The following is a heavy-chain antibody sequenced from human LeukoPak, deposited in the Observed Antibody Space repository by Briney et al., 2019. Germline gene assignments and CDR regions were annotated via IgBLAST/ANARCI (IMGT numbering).Heavy chain of an antibody. CDR3: ARGRQLHLGELFPFAEFFQP. D-gene: IGHD3-16*01. CDR2: IIPIFGTA. CDR1: GGTFSSYA. Sequence: GSSVKVSCKASGGTFSSYAISWVRQAPGQGLEWMGGIIPIFGTANYAQKFQGRVTITADESTSTAYMELSSLSSDDTAVYYCARGRQLHLGELFPFAEFFQPWGQGTLVTVFS. J-gene: IGHJ1*01. V-gene: IGHV1-69*01.